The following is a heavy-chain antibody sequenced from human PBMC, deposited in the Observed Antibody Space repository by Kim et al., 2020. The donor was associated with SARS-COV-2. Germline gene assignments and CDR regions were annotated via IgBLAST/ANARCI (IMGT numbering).Heavy chain of an antibody. Sequence: ASVKVSCKASGYTFTGYYMHWVRQAPGQGLEWMGWINPNSGGTNYAQKFQGWVTMTRDTSISTAYMELSRLRSDDTAVYYCARGMADIVVVPADPPEVHFDIWGQGTMVTVSS. D-gene: IGHD2-2*01. J-gene: IGHJ3*02. CDR1: GYTFTGYY. CDR3: ARGMADIVVVPADPPEVHFDI. CDR2: INPNSGGT. V-gene: IGHV1-2*04.